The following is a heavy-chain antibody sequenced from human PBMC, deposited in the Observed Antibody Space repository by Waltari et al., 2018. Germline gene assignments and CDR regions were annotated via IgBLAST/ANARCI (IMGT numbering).Heavy chain of an antibody. Sequence: EVYLVESGGGLVQPGGSLRLSCAVSGFTFSNYWMSWVRQAPGKGLVWVSRINPGGSSTTYADSVEALFTISRYNAKNTLYLHMNSLRAGDTAVYYCQGGLDYWGQGTLVTVSS. V-gene: IGHV3-74*01. D-gene: IGHD1-26*01. CDR1: GFTFSNYW. CDR2: INPGGSST. CDR3: QGGLDY. J-gene: IGHJ4*02.